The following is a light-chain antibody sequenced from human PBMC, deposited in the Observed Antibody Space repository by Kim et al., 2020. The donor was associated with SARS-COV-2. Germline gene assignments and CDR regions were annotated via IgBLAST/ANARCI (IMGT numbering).Light chain of an antibody. J-gene: IGLJ2*01. Sequence: GQKLTIACCGGSSDIVNKYGSWYQQVPGSVPRVLLYDNKKRPSGIPDRFSGSKSGTTATLAIIGLQTGDEADYYCATLDTSLSTGVFGGGTQLTVL. CDR3: ATLDTSLSTGV. CDR1: SSDIVNKY. CDR2: DNK. V-gene: IGLV1-51*01.